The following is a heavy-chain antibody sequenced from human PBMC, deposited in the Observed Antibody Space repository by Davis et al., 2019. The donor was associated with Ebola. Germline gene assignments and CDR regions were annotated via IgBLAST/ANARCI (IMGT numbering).Heavy chain of an antibody. CDR1: GYTFTDYF. V-gene: IGHV1-2*02. CDR2: INCNSGGT. CDR3: SQVYYGDSHLDY. J-gene: IGHJ4*02. Sequence: AASVKVSCKASGYTFTDYFIHWVRQAPGQGLEWLGWINCNSGGTNYAQKFQGRVTITRDTSASTAYMELSSLRSEDTAVYYCSQVYYGDSHLDYWGQGTLVTVSS. D-gene: IGHD4-17*01.